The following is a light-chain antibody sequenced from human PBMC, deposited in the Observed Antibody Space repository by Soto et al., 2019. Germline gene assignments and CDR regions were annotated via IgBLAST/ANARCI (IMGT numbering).Light chain of an antibody. CDR3: HQSSSTPLT. V-gene: IGKV1-39*01. J-gene: IGKJ4*01. CDR2: DAS. Sequence: DVQMTQSPSSLSASVGDSVTITCRASQSVFNHLSWFQQRPGKGPKLLIYDASSVHAGVPSRFSGSGYGTDFTLTISTVQPEDSAIYYCHQSSSTPLTFGGGTRVELK. CDR1: QSVFNH.